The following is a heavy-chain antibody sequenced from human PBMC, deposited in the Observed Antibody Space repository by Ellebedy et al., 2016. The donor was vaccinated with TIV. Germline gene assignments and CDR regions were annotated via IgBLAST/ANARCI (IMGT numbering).Heavy chain of an antibody. J-gene: IGHJ6*02. V-gene: IGHV1-2*02. CDR2: INPNSGGT. D-gene: IGHD5-24*01. CDR3: ARVRWLQLGGHYYYYYGMDV. Sequence: ASVKVSXKASGYTFTGYYMHWVRQAPGQGLEWMGWINPNSGGTNYAQKFQGRVTMTRNTSISTAYMELSSLRSEDTAVYYCARVRWLQLGGHYYYYYGMDVWGQGTTVTVSS. CDR1: GYTFTGYY.